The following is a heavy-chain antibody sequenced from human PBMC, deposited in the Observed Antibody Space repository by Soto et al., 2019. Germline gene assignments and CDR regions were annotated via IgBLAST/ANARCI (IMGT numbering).Heavy chain of an antibody. D-gene: IGHD6-19*01. Sequence: GGSLRLSCAASGFNFSDHYMNWIRQAPGKGLEWVSYISGSSRYTNFADSVKGRFTISRDNAKNSPYLQMNSLRAEDTAVYYCARHTSGWHYYDYWGQGTLVTVSS. V-gene: IGHV3-11*06. CDR1: GFNFSDHY. CDR3: ARHTSGWHYYDY. CDR2: ISGSSRYT. J-gene: IGHJ4*02.